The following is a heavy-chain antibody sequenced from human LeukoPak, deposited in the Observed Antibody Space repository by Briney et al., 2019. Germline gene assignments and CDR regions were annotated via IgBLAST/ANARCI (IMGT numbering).Heavy chain of an antibody. J-gene: IGHJ4*02. CDR3: AKEGTASKPSDLDY. CDR2: IRYDGTIK. CDR1: GYTFTDYG. D-gene: IGHD1/OR15-1a*01. V-gene: IGHV3-30*02. Sequence: GGSLRLSCAASGYTFTDYGMHWVRQAPGKGLEWVTFIRYDGTIKYYSDSVKGRFAISRDNSQNTLFLQMNSLRPEDTAVYYCAKEGTASKPSDLDYWGQGTLVTVPS.